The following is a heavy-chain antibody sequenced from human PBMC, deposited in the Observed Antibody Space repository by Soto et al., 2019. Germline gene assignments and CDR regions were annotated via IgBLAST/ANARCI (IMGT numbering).Heavy chain of an antibody. V-gene: IGHV2-5*02. D-gene: IGHD4-17*01. Sequence: QITLKESGPTLVKPTQTLTLTCTFSGFSLSTSGVGVGWIRQPPGKALEWLALIYWDDDKRYTPSLKSRLTTTKDISKNQVVLTMTNMDPVDTATYYCTRVMTTVTKEWGQGTLVTVSS. CDR1: GFSLSTSGVG. CDR3: TRVMTTVTKE. J-gene: IGHJ4*02. CDR2: IYWDDDK.